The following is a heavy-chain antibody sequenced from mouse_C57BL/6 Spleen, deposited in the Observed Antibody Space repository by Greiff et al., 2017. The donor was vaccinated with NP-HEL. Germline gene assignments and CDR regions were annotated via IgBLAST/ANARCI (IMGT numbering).Heavy chain of an antibody. J-gene: IGHJ1*03. Sequence: VQGVESGAELARPGASVKLSCKASGYTFTSYGISWVKQRTGQGLEWIGEIYPRSGNTYYNEKFKGKATLTADKSSSTAYMELRSLTSEDSAVYFCARYYSNYGYFDVWGTGTTVTVSS. CDR2: IYPRSGNT. CDR3: ARYYSNYGYFDV. CDR1: GYTFTSYG. V-gene: IGHV1-81*01. D-gene: IGHD2-5*01.